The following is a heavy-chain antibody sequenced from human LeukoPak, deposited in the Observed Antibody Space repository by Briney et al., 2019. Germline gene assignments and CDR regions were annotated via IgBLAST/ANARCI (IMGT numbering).Heavy chain of an antibody. V-gene: IGHV4-59*04. Sequence: SETLSLTCTVSGGSISSYYWSWIRQPPGKGLEWIGYIYHSGSTYYNPSLKSRVTISVDRSKNQFSLKLSSVTAADTAVYYCAMYGDYFDYWGQGTLVTVSS. CDR2: IYHSGST. CDR3: AMYGDYFDY. CDR1: GGSISSYY. D-gene: IGHD4-17*01. J-gene: IGHJ4*02.